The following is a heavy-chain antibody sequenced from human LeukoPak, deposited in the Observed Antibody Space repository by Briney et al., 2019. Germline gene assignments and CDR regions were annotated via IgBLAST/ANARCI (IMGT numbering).Heavy chain of an antibody. Sequence: RTGGSLRLSCAASGFTFSSYAMSWVRQAPGKGLEWVSAISGSGGSTYYADSVKGRFTISRDNSKNTLYLQMNSLRAEDTAVYYCARKGGYWGGFDYWGQGTLVTVSS. D-gene: IGHD7-27*01. CDR3: ARKGGYWGGFDY. V-gene: IGHV3-23*01. CDR1: GFTFSSYA. CDR2: ISGSGGST. J-gene: IGHJ4*02.